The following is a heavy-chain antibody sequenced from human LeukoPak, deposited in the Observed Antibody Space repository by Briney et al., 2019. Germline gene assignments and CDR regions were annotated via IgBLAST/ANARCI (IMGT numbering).Heavy chain of an antibody. J-gene: IGHJ4*02. D-gene: IGHD3-10*01. Sequence: PSQTLSLTCTVSGGSISSSDYYWSWIRQPPGKGLEWIGYIYYSGSTYYNPFLKSRVTISIDTSKNQFSLKLTSVTAADTAVYYCARRSDYYGSGSYSFLFGYWGRGTLVTVSS. CDR1: GGSISSSDYY. CDR3: ARRSDYYGSGSYSFLFGY. V-gene: IGHV4-30-4*01. CDR2: IYYSGST.